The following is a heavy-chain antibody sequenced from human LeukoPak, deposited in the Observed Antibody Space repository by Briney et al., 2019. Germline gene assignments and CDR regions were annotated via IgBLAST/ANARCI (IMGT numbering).Heavy chain of an antibody. D-gene: IGHD2-21*02. V-gene: IGHV3-15*01. CDR2: IKSKTDGGTT. J-gene: IGHJ5*02. CDR3: TTDRGYCGGDCSPP. CDR1: GFTFSNAW. Sequence: GGSLRLSCAASGFTFSNAWMSWVRQAPGKGLEWVGRIKSKTDGGTTDHAAPVKGRFTISRDDSKNTLYLQMNSLKTEDTAVYYCTTDRGYCGGDCSPPWGQGTLVTVSS.